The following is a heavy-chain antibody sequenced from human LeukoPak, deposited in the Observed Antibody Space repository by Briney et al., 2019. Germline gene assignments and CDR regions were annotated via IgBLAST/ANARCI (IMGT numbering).Heavy chain of an antibody. CDR3: TTDYSNSPNFDY. CDR1: GFTFSNAW. Sequence: PGGSLRLSCAASGFTFSNAWMSWVRQAPGKGLEWVGRIKSKTEGGTTDYAAPVKGRFTISRDDSKNTLYLQMNSLKTEDTAVYYCTTDYSNSPNFDYWGQGTLVTVSS. J-gene: IGHJ4*02. V-gene: IGHV3-15*01. CDR2: IKSKTEGGTT. D-gene: IGHD4-11*01.